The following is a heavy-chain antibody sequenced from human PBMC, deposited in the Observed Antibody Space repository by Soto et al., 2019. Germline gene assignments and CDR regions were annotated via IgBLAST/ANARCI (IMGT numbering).Heavy chain of an antibody. D-gene: IGHD3-10*01. CDR2: IYYSGST. J-gene: IGHJ6*02. V-gene: IGHV4-31*03. Sequence: QVQLQESGPGLVKSSQTLSLTCTVSGGSISSDGNYWSWIRQQPGKGLEWIGYIYYSGSTNYNPSLKSRVTISVDTSKNQFSLKLNSVTAADTAVYYCARARMVRGIIYYYGMDVWGQGTTVTVSS. CDR1: GGSISSDGNY. CDR3: ARARMVRGIIYYYGMDV.